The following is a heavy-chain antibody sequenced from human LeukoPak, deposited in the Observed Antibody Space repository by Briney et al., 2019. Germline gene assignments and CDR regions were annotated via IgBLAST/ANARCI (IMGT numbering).Heavy chain of an antibody. CDR3: ARSGTTVTPNFDY. CDR2: ISWNSGSI. V-gene: IGHV3-9*01. Sequence: GGSLRLSCAASGFTFDDYAMHWVRQAPGKGLEWVSGISWNSGSIGYADSVKGRFTISRDNAKNSLCLQMNSLRVVDTACYYCARSGTTVTPNFDYWGQGTLVTVSS. CDR1: GFTFDDYA. D-gene: IGHD4-17*01. J-gene: IGHJ4*01.